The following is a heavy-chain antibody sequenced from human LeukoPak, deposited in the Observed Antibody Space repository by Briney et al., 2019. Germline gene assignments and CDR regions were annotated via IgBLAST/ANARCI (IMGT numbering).Heavy chain of an antibody. Sequence: SETLSLTCAVSGASVSNSLWNWVRQFPGKGLEWIGCLSYTGKTDYNPSLSSRVTISLGTSNNQVSLKLKSVTAADTAVYYCSEGYFEPFAHWGPGTLVTVSS. D-gene: IGHD2/OR15-2a*01. CDR3: SEGYFEPFAH. V-gene: IGHV4-59*02. CDR2: LSYTGKT. J-gene: IGHJ4*02. CDR1: GASVSNSL.